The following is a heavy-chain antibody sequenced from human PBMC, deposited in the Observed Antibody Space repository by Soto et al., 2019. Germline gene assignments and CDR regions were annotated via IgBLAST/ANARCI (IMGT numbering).Heavy chain of an antibody. CDR2: INHSGST. D-gene: IGHD5-12*01. CDR1: GGSFSGYY. Sequence: SETLSLTCAVYGGSFSGYYWSWIRQPPGKGLEWIGEINHSGSTNYNPSLKSRVTISVDTSKNQFSLKLSSVTAADTAVYYCARGVDPDYWGQGTLVTVS. V-gene: IGHV4-34*01. J-gene: IGHJ4*02. CDR3: ARGVDPDY.